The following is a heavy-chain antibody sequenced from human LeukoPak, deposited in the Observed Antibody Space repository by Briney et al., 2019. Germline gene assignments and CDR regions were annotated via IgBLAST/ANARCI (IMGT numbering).Heavy chain of an antibody. D-gene: IGHD1-26*01. J-gene: IGHJ4*02. Sequence: ASVKVSCKASGYTFTSHGISWVRLAPGQGLEWMGWISPYNGNTNYAQKLQGRVTMTTDTSTSTAYMELRRLRSDDTAVYYCARDHFSGSYLDGGFDHWGQGTLVTVPS. CDR1: GYTFTSHG. CDR2: ISPYNGNT. CDR3: ARDHFSGSYLDGGFDH. V-gene: IGHV1-18*01.